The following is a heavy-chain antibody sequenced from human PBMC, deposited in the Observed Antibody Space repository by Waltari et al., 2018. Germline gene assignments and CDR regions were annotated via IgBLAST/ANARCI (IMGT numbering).Heavy chain of an antibody. CDR3: ARATCSHGGCSMYYFYYYMDV. CDR2: VYQSGTP. J-gene: IGHJ6*03. Sequence: QVQLRESGPGLVKSSETLTLTCDVSGDSISSGFYWAWIRQPPGKGPEWSGSVYQSGTPFHNPSLKSRVTMSVDTSKKHFSLSLTSVTAADTAVYYCARATCSHGGCSMYYFYYYMDVWGKGITVTVSS. CDR1: GDSISSGFY. V-gene: IGHV4-38-2*01. D-gene: IGHD1-26*01.